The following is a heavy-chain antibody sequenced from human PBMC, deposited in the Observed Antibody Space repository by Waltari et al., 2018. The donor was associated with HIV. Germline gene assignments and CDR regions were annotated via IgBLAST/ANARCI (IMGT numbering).Heavy chain of an antibody. J-gene: IGHJ6*02. CDR1: GFTFSDYS. Sequence: EVQLVESGGKLVQPGGSLRLSCLASGFTFSDYSMNWVRQGSGKGLEGVAYISATGTTIFYANSVKVRFTVSRDNVENSLYLDMSSLRAEDTGDYYCARCETVVTPFINKYLGLDVWGPGTTVTVSS. CDR3: ARCETVVTPFINKYLGLDV. V-gene: IGHV3-48*01. D-gene: IGHD2-15*01. CDR2: ISATGTTI.